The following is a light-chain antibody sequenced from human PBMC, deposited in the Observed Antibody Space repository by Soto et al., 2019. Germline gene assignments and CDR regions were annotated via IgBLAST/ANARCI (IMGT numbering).Light chain of an antibody. CDR2: WAS. CDR1: QSVLYSSNNKNY. V-gene: IGKV4-1*01. CDR3: QQYYSTPIT. J-gene: IGKJ5*01. Sequence: DSLMTQSPDSLAVSLGERATINCKSSQSVLYSSNNKNYLAWYQQKPGQPPKLLIYWASTRESGVPDRFSGGGSGTDFTLTISSLQAEDVAVYYCQQYYSTPITFGQGTRLEIK.